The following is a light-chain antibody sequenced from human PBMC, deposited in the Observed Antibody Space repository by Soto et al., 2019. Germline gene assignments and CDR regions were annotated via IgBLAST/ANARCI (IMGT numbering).Light chain of an antibody. V-gene: IGLV2-23*03. CDR3: CSYAGRITFAV. Sequence: QSVLTQPASVSGSPGQSITISCSGISSEVGSHDLVSWYQQNPGKAPKLIIYEGSKRPSGVSNRFSGSKSGNTASLTISGLQAEDEADYYCCSYAGRITFAVFGGGTKVTV. CDR1: SSEVGSHDL. J-gene: IGLJ3*02. CDR2: EGS.